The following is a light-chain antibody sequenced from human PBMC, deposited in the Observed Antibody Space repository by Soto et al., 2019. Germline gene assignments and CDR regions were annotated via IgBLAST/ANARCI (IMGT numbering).Light chain of an antibody. Sequence: DIQMTQSPSTLSASVGDRVTITCRASQSISSWLAWYQQKPGKAPKLLIYDASSLESGVPSRFSGSESGTEFTLAISSLQPDDFATYYCQQYNSYSLTCGGGTKVEIK. V-gene: IGKV1-5*01. J-gene: IGKJ4*01. CDR1: QSISSW. CDR2: DAS. CDR3: QQYNSYSLT.